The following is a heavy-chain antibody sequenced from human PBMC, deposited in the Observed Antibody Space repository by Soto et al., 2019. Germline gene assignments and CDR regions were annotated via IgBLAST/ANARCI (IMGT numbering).Heavy chain of an antibody. J-gene: IGHJ1*01. CDR2: INHSGST. D-gene: IGHD2-15*01. CDR3: ASMGTACSGGSCYQNAEYFHH. V-gene: IGHV4-34*01. Sequence: QVQLQQWGAGLLKPSETLSLTCAVYGGSFSDYYWSWIRQPPGKGLEWIGEINHSGSTNYNPSLKSRVTISVDTSKNQFSLNLSSVTAADTAVYYCASMGTACSGGSCYQNAEYFHHWGQGTLVTVSS. CDR1: GGSFSDYY.